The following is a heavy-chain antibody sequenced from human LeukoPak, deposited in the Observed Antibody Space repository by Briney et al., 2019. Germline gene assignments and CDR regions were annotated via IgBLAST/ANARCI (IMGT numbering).Heavy chain of an antibody. CDR2: INHRGST. CDR3: ARQRYSGYEPYFDY. CDR1: GGSFSGYY. V-gene: IGHV4-34*01. J-gene: IGHJ4*02. D-gene: IGHD5-12*01. Sequence: KPSETLSLTCAVYGGSFSGYYWSWIRQPPGKGLEWVGEINHRGSTNYNPSLKSRVTISVDTSKNQFSLKLSSVTAADTAVYYCARQRYSGYEPYFDYWGQGTLVTVSS.